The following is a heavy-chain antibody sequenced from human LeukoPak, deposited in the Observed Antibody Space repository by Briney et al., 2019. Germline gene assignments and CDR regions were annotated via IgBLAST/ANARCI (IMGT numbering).Heavy chain of an antibody. CDR2: IYYSGST. D-gene: IGHD3-22*01. J-gene: IGHJ5*02. Sequence: PSETLSLTCTVSGGSISSYYWSWIRQPPGKGLEWIGYIYYSGSTNYNPSLKSRVTISVDTSKNQFSLKLSSVTAADTAVYYCAREWYYDSSGYYYPNWFDPWGQGTLVTVSS. V-gene: IGHV4-59*12. CDR3: AREWYYDSSGYYYPNWFDP. CDR1: GGSISSYY.